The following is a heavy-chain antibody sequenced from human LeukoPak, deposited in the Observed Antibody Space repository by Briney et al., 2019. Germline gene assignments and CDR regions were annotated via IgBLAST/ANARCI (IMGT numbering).Heavy chain of an antibody. Sequence: TGGSLRLSCTVSGFTVSSNSMSWVRQAPGKGLEWVSFIYSDNTHYSDSVKGRFTTSRDNSKNTLYLQMNSLRAEDTAVYYCARRAGAYSHPYDYWGQGTLVTVSS. J-gene: IGHJ4*02. V-gene: IGHV3-53*01. CDR3: ARRAGAYSHPYDY. CDR1: GFTVSSNS. CDR2: IYSDNT. D-gene: IGHD4/OR15-4a*01.